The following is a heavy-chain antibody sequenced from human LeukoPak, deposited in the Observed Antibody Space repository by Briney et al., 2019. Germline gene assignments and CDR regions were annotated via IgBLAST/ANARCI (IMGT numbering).Heavy chain of an antibody. CDR1: GYTFTNYD. J-gene: IGHJ5*02. CDR3: ARDYGGDSGWFDP. V-gene: IGHV1-8*01. CDR2: MKPNSGET. Sequence: ASVKVSCKASGYTFTNYDLNWVRQATGQGLEWLGWMKPNSGETGYAQKFQGRVTLTRDTSISTAYMELSGLKSEDTAVYYCARDYGGDSGWFDPWGQGTLVTVSS. D-gene: IGHD4-23*01.